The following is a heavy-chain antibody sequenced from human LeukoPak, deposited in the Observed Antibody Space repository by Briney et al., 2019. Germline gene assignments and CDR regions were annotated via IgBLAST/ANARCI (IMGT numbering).Heavy chain of an antibody. CDR1: GFTFSSYG. CDR2: IRYDGSNK. J-gene: IGHJ3*02. Sequence: GGSLRLSCAASGFTFSSYGMHWVRQAPGKGLEWVAFIRYDGSNKYYADSVKGRFTISRDNSKNTLYLQMNSLRSDDTAVYYCARSYYDFWSGYSPDDAFDIWGQGTMVTVSS. D-gene: IGHD3-3*01. CDR3: ARSYYDFWSGYSPDDAFDI. V-gene: IGHV3-30*02.